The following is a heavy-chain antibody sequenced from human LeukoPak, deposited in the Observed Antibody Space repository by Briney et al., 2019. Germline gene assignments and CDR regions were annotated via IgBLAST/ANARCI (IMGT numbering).Heavy chain of an antibody. CDR1: GFTFSSYE. D-gene: IGHD7-27*01. CDR3: ARGTGYCLDP. V-gene: IGHV3-48*03. CDR2: ISSSGSTI. J-gene: IGHJ5*02. Sequence: PGGSLRLSCAASGFTFSSYEMNWVRQAPGKGLEWVSYISSSGSTIYYADPVKGRFTLSRDNAKNSLYLQMNSLRAEDTAVYYCARGTGYCLDPWGQGTLVTVSS.